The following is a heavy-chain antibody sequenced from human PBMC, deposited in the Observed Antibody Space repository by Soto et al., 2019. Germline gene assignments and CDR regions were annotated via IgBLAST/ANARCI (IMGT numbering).Heavy chain of an antibody. Sequence: EVQLLESGGGLVQPGGSLRLSCAASGFTFTTYAMSWVRQAPGKGLEWVSDISGSGGVTYYADSVKGRFTVSRDNFKNTLYLQMNSLRAEDTAMYYCAKESLTVSLAQFVSWGQGTLVTVSS. CDR1: GFTFTTYA. CDR3: AKESLTVSLAQFVS. J-gene: IGHJ4*02. D-gene: IGHD4-17*01. V-gene: IGHV3-23*01. CDR2: ISGSGGVT.